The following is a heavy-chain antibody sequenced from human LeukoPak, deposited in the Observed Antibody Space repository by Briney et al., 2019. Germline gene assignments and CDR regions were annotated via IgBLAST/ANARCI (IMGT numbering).Heavy chain of an antibody. D-gene: IGHD3-22*01. CDR1: GFTFSSYW. V-gene: IGHV3-7*01. CDR3: ARELPRYYGSSGYFPFDY. J-gene: IGHJ4*02. CDR2: IKQDGSEK. Sequence: PGESLRLSCAASGFTFSSYWMGWVRQAPGKGLEWVANIKQDGSEKYYVDSVKGRFTISRDNAKNSLYLQMNSLRAEDTAVYYCARELPRYYGSSGYFPFDYWGQGTLVTVSS.